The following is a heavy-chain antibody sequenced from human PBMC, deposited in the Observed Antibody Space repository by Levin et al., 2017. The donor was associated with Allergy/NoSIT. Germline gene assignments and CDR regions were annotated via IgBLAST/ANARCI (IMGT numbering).Heavy chain of an antibody. V-gene: IGHV1-58*01. CDR2: IVAGSGNT. CDR1: GFTFTSSA. CDR3: AVRYNTDNYYFGMDV. J-gene: IGHJ6*02. Sequence: VASVKVSCKASGFTFTSSAVQWVRQTRGQRLEWIGWIVAGSGNTNYAQEFQERVTITRDMSTSTAYLELSSLRSEDTAVYYCAVRYNTDNYYFGMDVWGQGTAVTVSS. D-gene: IGHD3-3*01.